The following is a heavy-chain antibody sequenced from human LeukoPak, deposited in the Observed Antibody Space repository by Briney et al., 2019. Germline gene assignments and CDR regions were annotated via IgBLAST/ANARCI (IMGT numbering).Heavy chain of an antibody. CDR3: GRVGAYYGSGSYSDY. D-gene: IGHD3-10*01. V-gene: IGHV3-7*01. CDR2: INQDGSQK. CDR1: GFTFSNYG. J-gene: IGHJ4*02. Sequence: QPGRSLRLSCAASGFTFSNYGMHWVRQAPGKGLEWVANINQDGSQKYHVDSVKGRFTISRDNAKKSLYLQMNSLRAEDTAVYYCGRVGAYYGSGSYSDYWGQGTLVTVSS.